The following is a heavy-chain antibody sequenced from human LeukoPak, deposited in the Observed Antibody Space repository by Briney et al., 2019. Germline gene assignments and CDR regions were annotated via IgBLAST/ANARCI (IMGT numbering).Heavy chain of an antibody. J-gene: IGHJ4*02. CDR2: ISYDGNNK. Sequence: GGSLRLSCAVSGFTFSHYAMSWVRQAPGKGLEWVALISYDGNNKYYSDSMKGRFTISRDNSKNTLYLQMDSLRAEDTAVYYCAKDIDYGGANWGQGTLVIVSS. CDR3: AKDIDYGGAN. V-gene: IGHV3-30*18. D-gene: IGHD4-23*01. CDR1: GFTFSHYA.